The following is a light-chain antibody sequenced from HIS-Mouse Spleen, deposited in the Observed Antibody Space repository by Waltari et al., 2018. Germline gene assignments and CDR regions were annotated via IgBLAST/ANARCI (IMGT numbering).Light chain of an antibody. Sequence: QSALTQPASVSGSPGQSITIPCTGTSSDVGGYNYVSWYQQHPGKAPKLMIYDVSNRPSGVSNRFSGSKSGNTASLTISGLQAEDEADYCCSSYTSSSTYVFGTGTKVTVL. CDR3: SSYTSSSTYV. V-gene: IGLV2-14*03. CDR1: SSDVGGYNY. J-gene: IGLJ1*01. CDR2: DVS.